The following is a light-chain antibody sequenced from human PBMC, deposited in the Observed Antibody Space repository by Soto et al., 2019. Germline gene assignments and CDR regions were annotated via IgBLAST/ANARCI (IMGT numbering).Light chain of an antibody. CDR2: DAS. CDR1: QSVSNS. J-gene: IGKJ4*01. V-gene: IGKV3-15*01. Sequence: EKVMPQSPATLSVSAGERASLSCRASQSVSNSLAWYQQKPGQAPRLLIYDASTRATGITARFSGSASGTEFTLTICSLQSEDSSVYYCQQYNHWPLTVGGGTKVEIK. CDR3: QQYNHWPLT.